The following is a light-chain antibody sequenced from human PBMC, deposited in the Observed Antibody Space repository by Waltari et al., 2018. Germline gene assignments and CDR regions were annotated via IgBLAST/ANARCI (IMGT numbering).Light chain of an antibody. V-gene: IGKV4-1*01. Sequence: DIVMTQSPDSLALSLGERATINCKSSQSVLYSSNNKNYLAWYQQKPGQPPKLLIYWASTRESVVPDRFSGSGSGTDFTLTISSLQAEDVAVYYCQQYYSTPTFGQGTKVEIK. CDR3: QQYYSTPT. J-gene: IGKJ1*01. CDR2: WAS. CDR1: QSVLYSSNNKNY.